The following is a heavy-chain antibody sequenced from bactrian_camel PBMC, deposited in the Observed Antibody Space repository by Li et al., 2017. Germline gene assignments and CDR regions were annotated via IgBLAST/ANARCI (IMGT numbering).Heavy chain of an antibody. J-gene: IGHJ4*01. D-gene: IGHD1*01. V-gene: IGHV3S53*01. Sequence: VQLVESGGGSVQTGGSLIRSCAASGYTYSTNCMGWFRQAPGKKREAAAAICTDGSTHLSVSVEGRFTISRANTMNTAYLQMDSLKSEDTAQYYCVALAWGFNYWGQGTQVTVS. CDR1: GYTYSTNC. CDR2: ICTDGST. CDR3: VALAWGFNY.